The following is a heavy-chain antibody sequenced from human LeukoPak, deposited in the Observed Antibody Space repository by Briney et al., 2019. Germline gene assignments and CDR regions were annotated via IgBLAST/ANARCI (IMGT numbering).Heavy chain of an antibody. CDR2: IYSGGAI. J-gene: IGHJ4*02. CDR3: ARDQFRDYFRGADY. Sequence: GGSLRLSCAASGFTVSNNYMSWVRQAPGKGLEWVSVIYSGGAIFNADSVKGRITVSRDNSKNTLYLQFNSLRVDDTAVYYCARDQFRDYFRGADYWGQGTLVTVSS. D-gene: IGHD3-16*01. V-gene: IGHV3-53*01. CDR1: GFTVSNNY.